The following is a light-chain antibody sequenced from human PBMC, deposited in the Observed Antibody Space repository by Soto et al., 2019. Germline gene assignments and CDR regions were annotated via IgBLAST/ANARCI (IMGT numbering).Light chain of an antibody. CDR2: GAS. CDR1: QSVGSN. Sequence: EIVMTQSPATLSVSPGERATLSCRASQSVGSNFAWYQQKPGQAPRLLMYGASTRATGVPARFSGSGSGAEFTLAICSLQSEDFAVYYCHQYNIRPPWTFGQGTKVEIE. CDR3: HQYNIRPPWT. J-gene: IGKJ1*01. V-gene: IGKV3-15*01.